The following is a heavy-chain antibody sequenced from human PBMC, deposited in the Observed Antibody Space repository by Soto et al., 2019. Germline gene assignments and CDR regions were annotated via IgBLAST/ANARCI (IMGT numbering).Heavy chain of an antibody. V-gene: IGHV4-31*03. D-gene: IGHD3-10*01. Sequence: QVQLQESGPGLVKSSQTLSLTCTVSGGSISSDGNYWSWIRQHPGKGLEWIGYIYYSGSTYYNTSLRTRVIISVDTSNNQFSLKLTSVTAADTAVYYCARARMVRGIIYYYGMDVWGQGTTVTVSS. CDR1: GGSISSDGNY. CDR2: IYYSGST. CDR3: ARARMVRGIIYYYGMDV. J-gene: IGHJ6*02.